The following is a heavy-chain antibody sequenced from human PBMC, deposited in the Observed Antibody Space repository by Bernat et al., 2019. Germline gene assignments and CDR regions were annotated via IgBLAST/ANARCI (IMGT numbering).Heavy chain of an antibody. J-gene: IGHJ6*03. V-gene: IGHV3-20*04. CDR3: ARDQGYCSGCSCDCMDV. Sequence: EVQLVEFGGGVVRPGGSLRLSCAASGFTFYDYGMSWVRQAPGKGLEWVSGINWNGGSTGYADSVKGRFTISRDKDKISQYLQMNSLRAEDTALYYCARDQGYCSGCSCDCMDVWGKGTTVTVS. CDR2: INWNGGST. CDR1: GFTFYDYG. D-gene: IGHD2-15*01.